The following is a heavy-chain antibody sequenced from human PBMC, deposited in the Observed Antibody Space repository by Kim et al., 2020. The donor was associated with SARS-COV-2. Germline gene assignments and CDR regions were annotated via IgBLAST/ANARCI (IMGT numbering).Heavy chain of an antibody. J-gene: IGHJ4*02. CDR3: ARGGQQLAPLDY. Sequence: YYAASEKGRFSISRDNTKNSGYLQMNSLRAEDTAVYYCARGGQQLAPLDYCGQGTLVTVSS. V-gene: IGHV3-11*01. D-gene: IGHD6-13*01.